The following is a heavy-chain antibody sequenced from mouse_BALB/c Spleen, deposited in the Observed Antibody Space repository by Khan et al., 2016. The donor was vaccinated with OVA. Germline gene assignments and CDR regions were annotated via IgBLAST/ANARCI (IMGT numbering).Heavy chain of an antibody. Sequence: EVQLVESGGGLVQPGGSRKLSCAASGFTFSGFGMHWVRQAPEKGLEWVAYISSGSSTIYYADTVKGRFTISRDNPKNTVFLQMTGLTSEDTAMYFCAGTGYCYFDYWGQGTTLTVSS. D-gene: IGHD2-3*01. J-gene: IGHJ2*01. V-gene: IGHV5-17*02. CDR1: GFTFSGFG. CDR3: AGTGYCYFDY. CDR2: ISSGSSTI.